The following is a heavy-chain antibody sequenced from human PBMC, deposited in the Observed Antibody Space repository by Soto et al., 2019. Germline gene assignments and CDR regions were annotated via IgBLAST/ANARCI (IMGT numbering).Heavy chain of an antibody. Sequence: PSETLSLTCTVSGGSVSSGSYYWSWIRQPPGEGLEWIGYIYYSGSTNYNPSLKSRVTISVDTSKNQFSLKLSSVTAADTAVYYCERDNYGDYVLDYWGQGTLVTVSS. D-gene: IGHD4-17*01. V-gene: IGHV4-61*01. CDR3: ERDNYGDYVLDY. J-gene: IGHJ4*02. CDR2: IYYSGST. CDR1: GGSVSSGSYY.